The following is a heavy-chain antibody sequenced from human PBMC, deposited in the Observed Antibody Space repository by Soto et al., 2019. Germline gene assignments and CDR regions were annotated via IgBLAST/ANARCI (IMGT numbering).Heavy chain of an antibody. V-gene: IGHV3-11*06. CDR3: ARPPYRDYGDYVQWFDP. J-gene: IGHJ5*02. D-gene: IGHD4-17*01. CDR2: ISSSSSYT. CDR1: GFTFSDYY. Sequence: GGSLRLSCAASGFTFSDYYMSWIRQAPGKGLEWVSYISSSSSYTNYADSVKGRFTISRDNAKNSLYLQMNSLRAEDTAVYYCARPPYRDYGDYVQWFDPWGQGTLVTVSS.